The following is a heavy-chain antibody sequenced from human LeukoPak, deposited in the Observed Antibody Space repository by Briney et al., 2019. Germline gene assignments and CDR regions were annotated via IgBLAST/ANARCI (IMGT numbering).Heavy chain of an antibody. CDR2: INTNTGNP. Sequence: GASVKVSCKASGYTFTSYAMNWVRQAPGQGLGWMGWINTNTGNPTYAQGFTGRFVFSLDTSVSTAYLQICSLKAEDTAVYYCARQGTLYGDYYYYGMDVWGKGTTVTVSS. CDR3: ARQGTLYGDYYYYGMDV. D-gene: IGHD4-17*01. CDR1: GYTFTSYA. V-gene: IGHV7-4-1*01. J-gene: IGHJ6*04.